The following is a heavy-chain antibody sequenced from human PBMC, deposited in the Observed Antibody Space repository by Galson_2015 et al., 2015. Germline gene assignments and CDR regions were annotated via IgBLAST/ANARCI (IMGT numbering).Heavy chain of an antibody. CDR2: ITGNAGST. Sequence: SLRLSCATSGFTFSNFAMSWVRQAPGKGPEWVSIITGNAGSTSYADSVKGRFTISRDNSKNTLYLQMSSLRAGDAAVYYCAQDPRVHSRSLPDYLDYRGQGTLVTVSS. CDR3: AQDPRVHSRSLPDYLDY. V-gene: IGHV3-23*01. CDR1: GFTFSNFA. D-gene: IGHD1-26*01. J-gene: IGHJ4*02.